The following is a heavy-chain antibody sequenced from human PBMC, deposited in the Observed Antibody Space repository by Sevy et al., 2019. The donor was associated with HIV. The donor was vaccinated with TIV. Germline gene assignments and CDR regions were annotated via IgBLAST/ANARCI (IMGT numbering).Heavy chain of an antibody. CDR3: ARGGSGDYYYYGVDV. Sequence: GGSLRLSCVGSRFTFRNFGVHWLRQAPGKGLEWLSVVSYDGSSKYYVDSVKGRFIVSRDNSKNTLYLQMNSLRTEDTAVYYCARGGSGDYYYYGVDVWGQGTTVTVSS. CDR2: VSYDGSSK. CDR1: RFTFRNFG. V-gene: IGHV3-30*03. J-gene: IGHJ6*02. D-gene: IGHD3-10*01.